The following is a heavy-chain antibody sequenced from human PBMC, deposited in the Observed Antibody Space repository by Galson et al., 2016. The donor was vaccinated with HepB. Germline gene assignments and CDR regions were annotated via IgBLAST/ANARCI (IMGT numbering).Heavy chain of an antibody. J-gene: IGHJ6*02. V-gene: IGHV1-46*01. CDR3: ARVNSVGYYFYYAMDV. CDR1: GYTFTTYY. Sequence: SVKVSCKASGYTFTTYYMHWVRQAPGQGLEWMGVINPSGGRTSYAQKFQGRVTMTRDTSTSTVYMELRSLRSEDTAVYYCARVNSVGYYFYYAMDVWGQGTAVTVSS. D-gene: IGHD5-18*01. CDR2: INPSGGRT.